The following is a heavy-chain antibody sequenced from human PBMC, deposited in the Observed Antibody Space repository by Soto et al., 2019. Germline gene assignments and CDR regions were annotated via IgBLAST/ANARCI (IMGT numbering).Heavy chain of an antibody. CDR2: ISWDGGST. J-gene: IGHJ5*02. D-gene: IGHD3-10*01. V-gene: IGHV3-43D*03. Sequence: GGSLRLSCAASGFTFDYYAMHWVRQAPGKGLEWVSLISWDGGSTYYADSVKGRFTISRDNSKNSLYLQMNSLRAEDTALYYCAKDGRYYGSGRPDPWGQGTLVTVSS. CDR3: AKDGRYYGSGRPDP. CDR1: GFTFDYYA.